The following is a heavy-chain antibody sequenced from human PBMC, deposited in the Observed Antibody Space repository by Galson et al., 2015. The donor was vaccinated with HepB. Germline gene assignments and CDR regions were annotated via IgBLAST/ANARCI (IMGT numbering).Heavy chain of an antibody. V-gene: IGHV4-30-4*01. CDR2: IYYSGST. Sequence: LSLTCAVSGGSISSGDYYWSWIRQPPGKGLEWIGYIYYSGSTYYNPSLKSRVTISVGTSKNQFSLKLSSVTAADTAVYYCARDRVDTAMDMFDYWGQGTLVTVSS. CDR1: GGSISSGDYY. CDR3: ARDRVDTAMDMFDY. D-gene: IGHD5-18*01. J-gene: IGHJ4*02.